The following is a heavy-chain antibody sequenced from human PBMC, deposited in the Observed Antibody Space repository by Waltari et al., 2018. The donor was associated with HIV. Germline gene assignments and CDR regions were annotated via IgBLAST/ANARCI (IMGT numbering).Heavy chain of an antibody. V-gene: IGHV5-51*01. D-gene: IGHD2-2*01. Sequence: EVQLVQSGAEAQKPGESLKISCKGYGSRLTRYRTGWVRQMPGKGLEWMGIIYPGDSDTRYSPSCQGQVTISADKSISTAYLQWSSLKASDTAMYYCARARYQLLSDYWGQGTLVTVSS. J-gene: IGHJ4*02. CDR1: GSRLTRYR. CDR3: ARARYQLLSDY. CDR2: IYPGDSDT.